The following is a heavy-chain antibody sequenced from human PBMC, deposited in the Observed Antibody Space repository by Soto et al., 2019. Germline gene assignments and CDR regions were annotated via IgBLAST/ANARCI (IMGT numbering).Heavy chain of an antibody. CDR1: GGTFSSYA. Sequence: GASVKVSCKASGGTFSSYAISWVRQAPGQGLEWMGGIIPIFGTANYAQKFQGRVTITADESTSTAYMELSSLRSEDTAVYYCATELYSYGDYYYYYGMDVWGQETTVTVSS. V-gene: IGHV1-69*13. CDR3: ATELYSYGDYYYYYGMDV. CDR2: IIPIFGTA. D-gene: IGHD5-18*01. J-gene: IGHJ6*02.